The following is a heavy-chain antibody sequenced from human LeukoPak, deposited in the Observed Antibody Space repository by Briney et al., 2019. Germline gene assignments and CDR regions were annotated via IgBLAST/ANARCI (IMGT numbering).Heavy chain of an antibody. J-gene: IGHJ4*02. V-gene: IGHV2-70*11. CDR2: IDWDNDK. CDR1: GFSLSTRGVC. Sequence: SGPALVKPTETLTLTCTFSGFSLSTRGVCVRWIRQPPGKALEWLARIDWDNDKYYSTSLKTRLTISKDTSKNQVVLTMTNMDPVDTATYYCARTTSSTSFNFDYWGQGTLVTVSS. D-gene: IGHD2-2*01. CDR3: ARTTSSTSFNFDY.